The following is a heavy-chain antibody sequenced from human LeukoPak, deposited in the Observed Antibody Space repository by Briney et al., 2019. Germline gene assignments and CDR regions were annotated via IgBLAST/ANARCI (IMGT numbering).Heavy chain of an antibody. V-gene: IGHV3-15*01. Sequence: GGTLRLSCAASGFTFSSHGMNWVRQAPGKGLEWVGRIKSKTDGGTTDYAAPVKGRFTISRDDSKNTLYLQMNSLKTEDTAVYYCTTDPDLITMIVPGWGQGTLVTVSS. CDR2: IKSKTDGGTT. CDR1: GFTFSSHG. J-gene: IGHJ4*02. D-gene: IGHD3-22*01. CDR3: TTDPDLITMIVPG.